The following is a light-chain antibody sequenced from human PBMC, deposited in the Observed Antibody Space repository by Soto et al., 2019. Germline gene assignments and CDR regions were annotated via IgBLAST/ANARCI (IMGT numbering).Light chain of an antibody. J-gene: IGKJ5*01. V-gene: IGKV3-20*01. CDR2: GAS. CDR3: QHYVTSSIT. CDR1: QSVSSTS. Sequence: EVVLTPSPGTLSLSPGERVTILCLASQSVSSTSLAWYQQKPGQTPRLLIYGASSRATGTPDRISGGGSGTHFTLTISRLEPEDFAVYYCQHYVTSSITFGQGTRLEIK.